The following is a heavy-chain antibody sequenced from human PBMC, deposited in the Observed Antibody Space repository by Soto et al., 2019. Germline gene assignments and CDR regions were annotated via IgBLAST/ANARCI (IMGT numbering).Heavy chain of an antibody. CDR1: GYTFTSYG. CDR3: AREHCSGGSCYPDY. V-gene: IGHV1-18*04. D-gene: IGHD2-15*01. J-gene: IGHJ4*02. CDR2: ISAYNGNT. Sequence: QVQLVQSGAEVKKPGASVKVSCKASGYTFTSYGISWVRQAPGQGLEWMGWISAYNGNTKYSQKFQGRVTITRDTSASTAYMELSSLRSEDTAVYYCAREHCSGGSCYPDYWGQGTLVTVSS.